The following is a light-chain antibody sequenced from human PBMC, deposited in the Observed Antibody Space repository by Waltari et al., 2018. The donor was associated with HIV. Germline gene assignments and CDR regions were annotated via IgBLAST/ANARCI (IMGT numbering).Light chain of an antibody. CDR2: EVS. CDR1: SSDVGSYNL. Sequence: QSALTQPASVSGSFGQSITISCTGTSSDVGSYNLVSWYQHHPGKAPKLIIYEVSKRPSVFSNRFSGSKSGNTASLTVSGLQADDEADYYCCSYAGNSIPFGGGTKLTVL. J-gene: IGLJ2*01. V-gene: IGLV2-23*02. CDR3: CSYAGNSIP.